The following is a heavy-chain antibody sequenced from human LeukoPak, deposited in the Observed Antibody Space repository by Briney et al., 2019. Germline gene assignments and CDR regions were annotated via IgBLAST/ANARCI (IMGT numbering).Heavy chain of an antibody. D-gene: IGHD6-19*01. CDR3: ARARSGSGWYWFDP. CDR1: SDFFSSVTDY. Sequence: PSETLSLTCTVSSDFFSSVTDYWAWIRQPPGKGLEWIASGDYSGGTYYNPSLKSRVTISVDTSKNQFSLKLSSVTAADTAVYYCARARSGSGWYWFDPWGQGTLVIVSS. V-gene: IGHV4-39*07. CDR2: GDYSGGT. J-gene: IGHJ5*02.